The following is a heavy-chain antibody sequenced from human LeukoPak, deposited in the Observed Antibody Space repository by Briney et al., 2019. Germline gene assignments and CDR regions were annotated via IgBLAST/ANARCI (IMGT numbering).Heavy chain of an antibody. CDR1: GYTFTSYY. CDR2: INPNSGGT. Sequence: ASVKVSCKASGYTFTSYYMHWVLQAPGQGLEWMGWINPNSGGTNYAQKFQGRVTMTRDASISTAYMELSRLRSDDTAVYYCARDRAGGYDFDYWGQGTLVTVSS. CDR3: ARDRAGGYDFDY. D-gene: IGHD3-3*01. J-gene: IGHJ4*02. V-gene: IGHV1-2*02.